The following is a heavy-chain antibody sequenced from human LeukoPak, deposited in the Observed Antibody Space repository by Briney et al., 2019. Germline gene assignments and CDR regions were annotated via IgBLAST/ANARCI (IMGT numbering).Heavy chain of an antibody. CDR2: ISSSSSYI. Sequence: GGSLRLSCAASGSTFSSYSMNWVRQAPGKGLEWVSSISSSSSYIYYADSVKGRFTISRDNAKNSLYLQMNSLRAEDTAVYYRARDRQWELPLDYWGQGTLVTVSS. J-gene: IGHJ4*02. CDR3: ARDRQWELPLDY. D-gene: IGHD1-26*01. V-gene: IGHV3-21*01. CDR1: GSTFSSYS.